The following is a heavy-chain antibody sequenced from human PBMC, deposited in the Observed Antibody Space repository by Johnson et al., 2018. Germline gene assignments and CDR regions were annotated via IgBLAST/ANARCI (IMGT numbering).Heavy chain of an antibody. CDR1: GFSFSEYG. V-gene: IGHV3-48*02. J-gene: IGHJ4*02. D-gene: IGHD4-11*01. CDR3: ARDFHMTTLTTAFDY. CDR2: ISGSGSTL. Sequence: EVQLVESGGGLVQXGGSLRLXCAASGFSFSEYGMYWVRQAPGKGLEWVSYISGSGSTLYSANSVEGRFTISRDNAENSLFLQMNSLRDEDTAVYYCARDFHMTTLTTAFDYWGQGTLVTVSS.